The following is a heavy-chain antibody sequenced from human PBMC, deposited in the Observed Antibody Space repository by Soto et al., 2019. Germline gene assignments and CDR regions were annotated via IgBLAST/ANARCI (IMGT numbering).Heavy chain of an antibody. V-gene: IGHV3-64*01. Sequence: EVQLVESGGGLVQPGGSLRLSCAASGFTFSSYAMHWVRQAPGKGLEYVSAISRNGGSTYYANSVKGRFTISRDNSKNTLYLHMGSLRAEDMAVYYFARDPGSGYSAYYDYMDVWGKGTTVTVSS. J-gene: IGHJ6*03. CDR2: ISRNGGST. CDR1: GFTFSSYA. CDR3: ARDPGSGYSAYYDYMDV. D-gene: IGHD5-12*01.